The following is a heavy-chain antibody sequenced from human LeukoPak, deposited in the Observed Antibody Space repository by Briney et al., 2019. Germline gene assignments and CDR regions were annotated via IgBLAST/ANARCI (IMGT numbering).Heavy chain of an antibody. Sequence: GGSLRLSCAASGFTFSSYGMHWVRQAPGKGLEWAALIWYDGSNKYYADSVKGRFTISRDNSKNTLYLHMNSLRAGDTAVYYCARDMYLDPQSGNYYYYMDVWGKGTTVTVSS. CDR1: GFTFSSYG. V-gene: IGHV3-33*01. CDR2: IWYDGSNK. D-gene: IGHD1-1*01. CDR3: ARDMYLDPQSGNYYYYMDV. J-gene: IGHJ6*03.